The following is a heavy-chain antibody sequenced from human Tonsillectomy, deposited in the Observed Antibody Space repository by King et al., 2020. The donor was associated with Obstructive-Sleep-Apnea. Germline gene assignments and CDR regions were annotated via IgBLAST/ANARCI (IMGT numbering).Heavy chain of an antibody. Sequence: VQLVESGGGLVQPGGSLRLSCAASGFTFSSYWMSWVRQAPGKGLEWVANIKQDGSEKYYVDSVKGRFTISRDNAKNSLYLQMNSLRAEDTAVYYCARYPVLRFLGWFYGMDVWGQGTTVTVSS. J-gene: IGHJ6*02. CDR2: IKQDGSEK. CDR1: GFTFSSYW. D-gene: IGHD3-3*01. CDR3: ARYPVLRFLGWFYGMDV. V-gene: IGHV3-7*03.